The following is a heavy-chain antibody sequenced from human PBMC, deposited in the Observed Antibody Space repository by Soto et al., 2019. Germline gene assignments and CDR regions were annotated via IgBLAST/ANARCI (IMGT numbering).Heavy chain of an antibody. CDR1: GFTFSSYG. Sequence: QVQLVESGGGVVQPGRSLRLSCAASGFTFSSYGMHWVRQAPGKGLEWVAVISYDGSNKYYADSVKGRFTISRDNSMNTLYLQMNSLGAEDTAVYYCAKDLAVGAAYYYYYGKDVWGQGTTVTVSS. V-gene: IGHV3-30*18. CDR3: AKDLAVGAAYYYYYGKDV. CDR2: ISYDGSNK. J-gene: IGHJ6*02. D-gene: IGHD1-26*01.